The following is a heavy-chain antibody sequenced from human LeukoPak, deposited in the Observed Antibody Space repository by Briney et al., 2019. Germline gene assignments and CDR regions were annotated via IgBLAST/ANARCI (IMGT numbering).Heavy chain of an antibody. V-gene: IGHV1-3*01. CDR3: TRGTGYTGGSCSYYGMDV. Sequence: AASVKVSCKGSGYTFSSYAIHWVRQAPGQRLEWMGWVNAGNGDTKYSQKFQGRVTITRDTSATTAYMELSSLRSEDTAVYYCTRGTGYTGGSCSYYGMDVWGQGTTVTVSS. D-gene: IGHD2-15*01. CDR1: GYTFSSYA. J-gene: IGHJ6*02. CDR2: VNAGNGDT.